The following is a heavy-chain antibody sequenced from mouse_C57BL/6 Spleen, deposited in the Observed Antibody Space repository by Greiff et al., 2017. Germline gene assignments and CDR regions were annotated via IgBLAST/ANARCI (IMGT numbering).Heavy chain of an antibody. Sequence: QVQLQQPGAELVMPGASVKLSCKASGYTFTSYWMHWVKQRPGQGLEWIGEIDPSDSYTNYDQKFKGKSTLTVDKSSSTAYMQLRSLTSEDSAVYYCARGGLGHFDYWGQGTTLTVSS. CDR2: IDPSDSYT. D-gene: IGHD4-1*01. J-gene: IGHJ2*01. CDR1: GYTFTSYW. V-gene: IGHV1-69*01. CDR3: ARGGLGHFDY.